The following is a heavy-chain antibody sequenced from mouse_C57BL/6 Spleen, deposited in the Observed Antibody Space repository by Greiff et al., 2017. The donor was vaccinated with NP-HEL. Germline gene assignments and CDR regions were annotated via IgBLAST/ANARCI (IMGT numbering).Heavy chain of an antibody. Sequence: VQLQESGAELVRPGASVTLSCKASGYTFTDYEMHWVKQTPVHGLEWIGAIDPETGGTAYNQKFKGKAILTADKSSSTAYMALRSLTSEDSAVYYCTILTTVVATGFAYWGQGTLVTVSA. CDR2: IDPETGGT. J-gene: IGHJ3*01. V-gene: IGHV1-15*01. CDR1: GYTFTDYE. D-gene: IGHD1-1*01. CDR3: TILTTVVATGFAY.